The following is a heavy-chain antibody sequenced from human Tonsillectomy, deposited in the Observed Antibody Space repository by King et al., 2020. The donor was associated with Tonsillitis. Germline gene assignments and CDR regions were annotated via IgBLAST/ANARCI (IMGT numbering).Heavy chain of an antibody. J-gene: IGHJ4*02. CDR3: ARADYYDSSGYYFEFDY. CDR2: ISYDGSNK. CDR1: GFTFSSYA. V-gene: IGHV3-30-3*01. Sequence: VQLVESGGGVVQPGRSLRLSCAASGFTFSSYAMHWVRQAPGKGLEWVAVISYDGSNKYYADSVKGRFTISRDTSKNTLYLQMNSLRAEDTAVYYCARADYYDSSGYYFEFDYWGQGTLVTVSS. D-gene: IGHD3-22*01.